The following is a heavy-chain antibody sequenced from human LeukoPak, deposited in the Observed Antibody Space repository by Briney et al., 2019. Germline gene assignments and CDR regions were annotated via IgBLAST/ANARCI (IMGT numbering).Heavy chain of an antibody. CDR3: ARGPGGIAAAGYYFDY. CDR1: GGSISSYY. J-gene: IGHJ4*02. D-gene: IGHD6-13*01. CDR2: IYYSGST. Sequence: PSDTLSLTCTVSGGSISSYYWSWIRQPPGKGLGWIGYIYYSGSTNYNPSLKSRVTISVDTSKNQFSLKLSSVTAADTAVYYCARGPGGIAAAGYYFDYWGQGTLVTVSS. V-gene: IGHV4-59*07.